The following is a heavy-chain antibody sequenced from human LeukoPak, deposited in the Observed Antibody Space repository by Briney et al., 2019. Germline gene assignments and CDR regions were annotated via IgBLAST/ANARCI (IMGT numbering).Heavy chain of an antibody. CDR1: GYTFTSYG. J-gene: IGHJ3*02. Sequence: ASVKVSCKASGYTFTSYGISWVRQAPGQGLEWVGGFIPLFGSANYTQKFQGRVTITADEAATTAYMELTTLKSEDTAVYYCARLIVGLTKGALDIWGQGTMVTVSS. CDR2: FIPLFGSA. CDR3: ARLIVGLTKGALDI. D-gene: IGHD1-26*01. V-gene: IGHV1-69*13.